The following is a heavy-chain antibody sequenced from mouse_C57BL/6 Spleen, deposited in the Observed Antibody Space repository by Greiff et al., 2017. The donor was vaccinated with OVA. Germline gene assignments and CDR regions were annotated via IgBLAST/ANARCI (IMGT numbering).Heavy chain of an antibody. D-gene: IGHD2-5*01. CDR1: GFTFSDYY. J-gene: IGHJ3*01. Sequence: DVMLVESGGGLVQPGGSLKLSCAASGFTFSDYYMYWVRQTPEKRLEWVAYISNGGGSTYYPDTVKGRFTISRDNAKNTRYLQMSRLKSEDTAMYYCASGGYYSNYPFAYWGQGTLVTVSA. CDR2: ISNGGGST. V-gene: IGHV5-12*01. CDR3: ASGGYYSNYPFAY.